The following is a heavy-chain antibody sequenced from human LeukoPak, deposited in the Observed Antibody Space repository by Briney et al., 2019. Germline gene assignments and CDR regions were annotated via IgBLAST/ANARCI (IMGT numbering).Heavy chain of an antibody. CDR2: ISSYNGNT. Sequence: ASVKVSCKASGYTFTGYYMHWVRQAPGQGLEWMGWISSYNGNTNYAQKLQGRVTMTTDTSTSTAYMELRSLRSDDTAVYYCARDMGLTSKRVPWFDYWGQGTLVTVSS. V-gene: IGHV1-18*04. CDR3: ARDMGLTSKRVPWFDY. CDR1: GYTFTGYY. J-gene: IGHJ4*02. D-gene: IGHD3-10*01.